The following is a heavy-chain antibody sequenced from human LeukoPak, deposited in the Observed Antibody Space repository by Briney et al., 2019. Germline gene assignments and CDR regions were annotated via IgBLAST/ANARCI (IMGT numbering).Heavy chain of an antibody. Sequence: GRSLRLSCAASGFTFSSYGMHWVRQAPGKGLEWVAVIAYDESNKYYADSVKGRFTISRDNARNTLYLHMNSLRAEDTAVYYCARDGGSYSVYYYYEMDVWGQGTTVTVSS. CDR3: ARDGGSYSVYYYYEMDV. D-gene: IGHD1-26*01. J-gene: IGHJ6*02. CDR1: GFTFSSYG. V-gene: IGHV3-30*19. CDR2: IAYDESNK.